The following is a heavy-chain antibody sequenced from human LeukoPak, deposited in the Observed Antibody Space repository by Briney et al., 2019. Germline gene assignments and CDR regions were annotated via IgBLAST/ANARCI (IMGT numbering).Heavy chain of an antibody. CDR1: GGTFSSYA. CDR2: IIPILGIA. CDR3: ARDHSGNYGDYYVMAV. D-gene: IGHD4-11*01. J-gene: IGHJ6*02. V-gene: IGHV1-69*04. Sequence: ASVKVSCKASGGTFSSYAISWVRQAPGQGLEWMGRIIPILGIANYAQKFQGRVTITADKSTSTAYMELSSLRSEDTAVYYCARDHSGNYGDYYVMAVGGQGTTVTASS.